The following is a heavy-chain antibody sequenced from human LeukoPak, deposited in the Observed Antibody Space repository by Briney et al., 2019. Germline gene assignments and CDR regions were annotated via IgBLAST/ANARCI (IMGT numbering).Heavy chain of an antibody. CDR3: TTGGSDVVVVAAVMFLY. CDR1: GFTVSANY. J-gene: IGHJ4*02. D-gene: IGHD2-15*01. V-gene: IGHV3-66*01. CDR2: IYSGGNT. Sequence: GGSLRLSCAASGFTVSANYMSWVRQAPGKGLEWVSVIYSGGNTYYADSVKGRFTISRDDSKNTLYLQMNSLKTEDTAVYYCTTGGSDVVVVAAVMFLYWGQGTLVTVSS.